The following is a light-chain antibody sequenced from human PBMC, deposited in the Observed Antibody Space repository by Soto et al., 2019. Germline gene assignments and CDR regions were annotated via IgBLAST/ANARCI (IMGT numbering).Light chain of an antibody. Sequence: SVLTQPAAVSGSTGQSITLSFTGTSSDVGYYNLVSCYQQHPGKAPKLIIYEVNKRPSGFSNRFSGSKSGNTASLTISGLQAEDEADYYCCSYAGRTTHYVFGTGTQLTVL. V-gene: IGLV2-23*02. CDR3: CSYAGRTTHYV. CDR2: EVN. CDR1: SSDVGYYNL. J-gene: IGLJ1*01.